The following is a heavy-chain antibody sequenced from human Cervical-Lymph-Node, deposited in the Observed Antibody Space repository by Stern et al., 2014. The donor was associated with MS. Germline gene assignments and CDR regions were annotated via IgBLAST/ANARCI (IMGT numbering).Heavy chain of an antibody. CDR3: ARTRLRNWTYLYSDY. D-gene: IGHD1-7*01. V-gene: IGHV1-69*01. CDR1: GGSLRLFA. J-gene: IGHJ4*02. Sequence: QVQLVQSVAEVKKPGSSVRVSCKASGGSLRLFAFSWVRQAPGQGLEWIGGIIPMFGAPTYTQKFQGRVTITADESTSTVNMELNSLRSADTAVYYCARTRLRNWTYLYSDYWGQGTLVTVSS. CDR2: IIPMFGAP.